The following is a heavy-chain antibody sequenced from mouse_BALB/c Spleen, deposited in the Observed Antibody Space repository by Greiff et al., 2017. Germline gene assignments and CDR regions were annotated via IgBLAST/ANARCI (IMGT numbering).Heavy chain of an antibody. V-gene: IGHV1-69*02. D-gene: IGHD2-10*02. Sequence: QVQLQQPGAELVRPGASVKLSCKASGYTFTSYWINWVKQRPGQGLEWIGNIYPSDSYTNYNQKFKDKATLTVDKSSSTAYMQLSSPTSEDSAVYDCTTGEYGNSWFAYWGQGTLVTVSA. CDR1: GYTFTSYW. J-gene: IGHJ3*01. CDR2: IYPSDSYT. CDR3: TTGEYGNSWFAY.